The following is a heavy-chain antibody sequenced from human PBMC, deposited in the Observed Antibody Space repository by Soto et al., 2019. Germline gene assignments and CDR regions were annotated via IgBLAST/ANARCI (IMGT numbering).Heavy chain of an antibody. D-gene: IGHD3-22*01. V-gene: IGHV1-69*13. Sequence: SSVKVSCKASGGTFSSYAMNWVRQAPGQGLEWMGGIIPIFGTANNAQKFQGRVTITADESTSTAYMELSSLRSADTAVYYCAIGTYSYDRIGYGGAVEIWG. CDR3: AIGTYSYDRIGYGGAVEI. CDR2: IIPIFGTA. J-gene: IGHJ3*02. CDR1: GGTFSSYA.